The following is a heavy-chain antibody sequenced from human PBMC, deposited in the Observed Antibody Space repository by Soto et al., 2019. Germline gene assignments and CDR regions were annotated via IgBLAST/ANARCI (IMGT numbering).Heavy chain of an antibody. Sequence: GGSLRLSCAASGFTVSSNYMSWVRQAPGKGLEWVSVIYSGGSTYYADSWKGRFTISRDNSKNTLYLQMNSLRAEDTAVYYCARERRSGGSCFDPWGQGTLVTVSS. J-gene: IGHJ5*02. D-gene: IGHD2-15*01. CDR3: ARERRSGGSCFDP. CDR1: GFTVSSNY. V-gene: IGHV3-53*01. CDR2: IYSGGST.